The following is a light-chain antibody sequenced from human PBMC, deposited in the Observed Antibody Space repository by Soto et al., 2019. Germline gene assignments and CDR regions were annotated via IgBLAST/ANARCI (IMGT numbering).Light chain of an antibody. Sequence: EIELTQSPATLSSSPGERATLSCRASQSVSSYLAWYQQKPGQAPRLLIYDASNRATGIPARFSGSGSGTDFILTISCLEAEDFAVYYCQHRSNWPLTFGGGTKVEIK. CDR1: QSVSSY. J-gene: IGKJ4*01. CDR2: DAS. CDR3: QHRSNWPLT. V-gene: IGKV3-11*01.